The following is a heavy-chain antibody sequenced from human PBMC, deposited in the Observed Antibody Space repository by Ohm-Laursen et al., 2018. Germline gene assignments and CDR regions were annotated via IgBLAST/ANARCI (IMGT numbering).Heavy chain of an antibody. J-gene: IGHJ6*02. CDR3: AREQFDYNVPLPRGGMDV. V-gene: IGHV3-48*01. D-gene: IGHD4/OR15-4a*01. Sequence: LRLSCAASGFSFSTYSMNWVRQAPGKGLEWVSHVSGSGYTKYYGDSVKGRFTISRDNAENSLYLQMNSLRADDTAVYYCAREQFDYNVPLPRGGMDVWGQGTTVTVSS. CDR1: GFSFSTYS. CDR2: VSGSGYTK.